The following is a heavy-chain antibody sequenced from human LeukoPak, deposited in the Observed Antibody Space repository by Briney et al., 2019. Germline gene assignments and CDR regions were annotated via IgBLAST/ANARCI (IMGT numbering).Heavy chain of an antibody. D-gene: IGHD1-26*01. CDR2: ISSSSSYI. V-gene: IGHV3-21*01. CDR3: ARDIDEGAYYYYGMDV. J-gene: IGHJ6*02. CDR1: GFTFSSYS. Sequence: PGGSPRLSCAASGFTFSSYSMNWVRQAPGKGLEWVSSISSSSSYIYYADSVKGRFTISRDNAKNSLYLQMNSLRAEDTAVYYCARDIDEGAYYYYGMDVWGQGTTVTVSS.